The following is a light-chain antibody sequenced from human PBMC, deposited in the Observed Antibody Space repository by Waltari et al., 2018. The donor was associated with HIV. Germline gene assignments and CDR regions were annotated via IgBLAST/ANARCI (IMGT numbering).Light chain of an antibody. J-gene: IGKJ5*01. CDR2: DAS. CDR3: QQYGSSPIT. V-gene: IGKV3D-20*01. Sequence: EIVLTQSPATLSLSPGERATLSCGASQSVSNSYLAWYQQKPGLAPRLLIYDASSRATGIPDSFSGSGSGTDFTLTISRLEPEDFAMYYCQQYGSSPITFGQGTRLEIK. CDR1: QSVSNSY.